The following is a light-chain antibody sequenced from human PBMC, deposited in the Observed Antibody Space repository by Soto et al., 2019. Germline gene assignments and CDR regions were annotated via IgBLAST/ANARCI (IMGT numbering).Light chain of an antibody. CDR1: SSVVGGYNY. Sequence: QSALTQPASVSGSPGQSITISCTGTSSVVGGYNYVSWYQQHPGKAPKLMIYDVSNRPSGVSNRFSGSKSGNTASLTISGLQAEDDADYYCSSYTSSSTLLYVFGTGTKLPS. V-gene: IGLV2-14*01. CDR2: DVS. J-gene: IGLJ1*01. CDR3: SSYTSSSTLLYV.